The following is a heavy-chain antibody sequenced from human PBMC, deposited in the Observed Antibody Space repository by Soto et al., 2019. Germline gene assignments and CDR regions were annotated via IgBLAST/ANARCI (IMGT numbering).Heavy chain of an antibody. V-gene: IGHV3-23*01. CDR3: ANRSSASTLDF. CDR1: GFTFSSYA. D-gene: IGHD6-6*01. CDR2: ISGSDDST. Sequence: EVQLLESGGGLVQPGGSLRLSCAASGFTFSSYAVSWVRQAPGRGLEWVSVISGSDDSTYYADSVKGRFTISRDNSKNTLYLQMNCRRAEDTAVYYCANRSSASTLDFCGHGPLVTVSS. J-gene: IGHJ4*01.